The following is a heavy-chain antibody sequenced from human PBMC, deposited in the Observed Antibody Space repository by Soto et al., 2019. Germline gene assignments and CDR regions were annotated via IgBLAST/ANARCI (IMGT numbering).Heavy chain of an antibody. CDR3: ARGSHSTTWYGGKFDY. Sequence: PGGSLRLSCAASGFTFSSYTMNWVRQAPGKGLEWASSVSSSSTYIYYADSVKGRFTISRDNAKNSLYLQMNSLRAEDTAIYYCARGSHSTTWYGGKFDYWGQGTLVTVSS. V-gene: IGHV3-21*01. J-gene: IGHJ4*02. CDR2: VSSSSTYI. CDR1: GFTFSSYT. D-gene: IGHD6-13*01.